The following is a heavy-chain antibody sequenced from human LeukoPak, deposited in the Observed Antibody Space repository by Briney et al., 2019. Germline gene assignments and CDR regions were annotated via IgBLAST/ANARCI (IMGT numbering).Heavy chain of an antibody. J-gene: IGHJ6*03. CDR1: GFTFSSYA. D-gene: IGHD6-19*01. V-gene: IGHV3-23*01. Sequence: TGGSLRLSCAASGFTFSSYAMSWVRQAPGKGLEWVSAISGSGGSTYYADSVKGRFTISRDNSKNTLYLQMNSLRAEDTAVYYCAKDGHSSGWLEFYYYYYMDVWGKGTTVTVSS. CDR3: AKDGHSSGWLEFYYYYYMDV. CDR2: ISGSGGST.